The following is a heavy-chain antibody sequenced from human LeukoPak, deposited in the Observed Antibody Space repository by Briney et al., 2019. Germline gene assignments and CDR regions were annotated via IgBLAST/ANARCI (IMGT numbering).Heavy chain of an antibody. CDR1: GYTLTELS. D-gene: IGHD5-18*01. J-gene: IGHJ4*02. CDR2: FDPEDGET. Sequence: ASVKVSCKVSGYTLTELSMHWVQQAPGKGLEWMGGFDPEDGETIYAQIFQDRVTMTEDTSTDTAYMELSSLRSEDTAVYYCATERTYSYGYRWWGQGTLVTVSS. V-gene: IGHV1-24*01. CDR3: ATERTYSYGYRW.